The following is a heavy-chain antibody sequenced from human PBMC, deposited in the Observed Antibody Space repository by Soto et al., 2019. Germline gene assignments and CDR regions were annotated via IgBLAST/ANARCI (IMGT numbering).Heavy chain of an antibody. D-gene: IGHD2-2*01. V-gene: IGHV4-34*02. Sequence: QVQLQQWGAGVLKPSETLSLTCAVYGESFSGYYCSWTRQAPGKGLEWIGEIHPSGSTHYNPSLKTRVTISLDTSKHQLSLKLTSVNAAHTAIYFCARGSDASKVCRTWGQGTLAPVPS. J-gene: IGHJ5*02. CDR1: GESFSGYY. CDR3: ARGSDASKVCRT. CDR2: IHPSGST.